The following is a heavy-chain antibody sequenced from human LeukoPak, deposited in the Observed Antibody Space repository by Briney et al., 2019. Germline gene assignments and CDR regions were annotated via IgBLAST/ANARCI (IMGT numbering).Heavy chain of an antibody. CDR3: AKGQVLLWFGALDENAFDI. Sequence: PGGSLRLSCAASGFTFSSYAMHWVRQAPGKGLEWVSGISWNSGSIGYADSVKGRFTISRDNAKNSLYLQMNSLRAEDTALYYCAKGQVLLWFGALDENAFDIWGQGTMVTVSS. V-gene: IGHV3-9*01. CDR1: GFTFSSYA. D-gene: IGHD3-10*01. CDR2: ISWNSGSI. J-gene: IGHJ3*02.